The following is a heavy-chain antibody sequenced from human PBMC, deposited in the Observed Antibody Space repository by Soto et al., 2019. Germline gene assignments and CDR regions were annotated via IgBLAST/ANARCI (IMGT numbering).Heavy chain of an antibody. Sequence: EVQLLESGGGLVQPGGSLRLSCAASGFTFSSYAMRWVRQAPVKGLEWVSAISGSGGSTYYADSVKGRFTISRDNSKNTLYLQMNRLRAEDTAVCYCARGGSGRDYDYWGEGTLVTGSS. J-gene: IGHJ4*02. CDR3: ARGGSGRDYDY. D-gene: IGHD1-26*01. CDR1: GFTFSSYA. V-gene: IGHV3-23*01. CDR2: ISGSGGST.